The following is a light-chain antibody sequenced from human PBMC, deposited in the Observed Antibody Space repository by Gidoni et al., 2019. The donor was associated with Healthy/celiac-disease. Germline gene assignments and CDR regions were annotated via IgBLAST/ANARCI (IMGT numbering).Light chain of an antibody. Sequence: QYVLTQPPSVSGAPGQGVTISCTGSSSNRGAGYEVHWYQHLPGTAPKLLFYGNNNRPSGVPDRFSGSKSVTSASLAITGLQAEDEADYYCQSYDSSLSGSVVFGGGTKLTVL. CDR1: SSNRGAGYE. CDR2: GNN. CDR3: QSYDSSLSGSVV. J-gene: IGLJ2*01. V-gene: IGLV1-40*01.